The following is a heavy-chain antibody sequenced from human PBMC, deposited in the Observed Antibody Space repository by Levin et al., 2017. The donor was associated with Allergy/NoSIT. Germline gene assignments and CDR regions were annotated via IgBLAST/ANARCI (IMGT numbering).Heavy chain of an antibody. CDR1: GFTFSDYY. Sequence: GGSLRLSCAASGFTFSDYYMSWIRQAPGKGLEWVSYISSSSSYTNYADSVKGRFTISRDNAKNSLYLQMNSLRAEDTAVYYCARRVTPEGYYYYYMDVWGKGTTVTVSS. CDR2: ISSSSSYT. J-gene: IGHJ6*03. D-gene: IGHD1-14*01. CDR3: ARRVTPEGYYYYYMDV. V-gene: IGHV3-11*03.